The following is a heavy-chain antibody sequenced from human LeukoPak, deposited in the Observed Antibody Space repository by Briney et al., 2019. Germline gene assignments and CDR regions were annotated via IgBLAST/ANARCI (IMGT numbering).Heavy chain of an antibody. D-gene: IGHD4-17*01. CDR2: MNPYSGDR. Sequence: GASVNVSCKTSVCTFTSYHINWVRQATGQGLEWMGWMNPYSGDRGYAQKLQGRVSITSDTSISTAYMELSSLRSEDTAVYFCARTTSLTASGYDYWGQGTLVTVSS. V-gene: IGHV1-8*03. CDR1: VCTFTSYH. CDR3: ARTTSLTASGYDY. J-gene: IGHJ4*02.